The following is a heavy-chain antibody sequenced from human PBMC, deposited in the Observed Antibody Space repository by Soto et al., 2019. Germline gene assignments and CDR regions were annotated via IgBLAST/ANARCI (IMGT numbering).Heavy chain of an antibody. V-gene: IGHV3-23*03. J-gene: IGHJ6*03. Sequence: EVQLLESGGGLVRPGGSLRLSCAASGFSFSDYAMSWVRQAPGRGLEWSSVINGGDIRTYYADSVKGRFTISRDNSGNTLDLQMNSLRVADTALYYCVKGGQDGPTTGWYYMDVGGNGTTVTVSS. CDR2: INGGDIRT. D-gene: IGHD6-19*01. CDR3: VKGGQDGPTTGWYYMDV. CDR1: GFSFSDYA.